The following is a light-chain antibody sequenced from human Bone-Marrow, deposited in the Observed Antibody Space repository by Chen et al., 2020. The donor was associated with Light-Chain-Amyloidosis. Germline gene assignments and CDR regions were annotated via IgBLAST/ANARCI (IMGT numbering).Light chain of an antibody. J-gene: IGLJ3*02. CDR3: ASYTSAATWV. Sequence: SALPQPASVSGSPGQSITSSCLGTSSAVGGYNYVSWYQQHPGKAPKLIIYDVSDRPSGVSDRFSGSKSGNTASLTISGLQAEDEADYYCASYTSAATWVFGGGTKLTVL. V-gene: IGLV2-14*03. CDR1: SSAVGGYNY. CDR2: DVS.